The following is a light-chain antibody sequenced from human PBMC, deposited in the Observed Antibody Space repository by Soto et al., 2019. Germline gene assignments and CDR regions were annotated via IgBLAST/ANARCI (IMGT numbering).Light chain of an antibody. V-gene: IGKV1-5*01. CDR3: QQYNSYST. J-gene: IGKJ2*01. CDR2: DAS. CDR1: QSISSW. Sequence: DIQMTQSPSTLSASVGDRVTITCRASQSISSWLAWYQQKPGKAPKLLIYDASSLESGGPSRFSGSGSGTEFTLTISSLQPDDFATYYCQQYNSYSTFGHGTKLEIK.